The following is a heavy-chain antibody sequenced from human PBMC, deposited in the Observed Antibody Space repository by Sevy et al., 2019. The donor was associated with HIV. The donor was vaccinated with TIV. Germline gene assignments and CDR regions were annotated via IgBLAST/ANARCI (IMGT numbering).Heavy chain of an antibody. Sequence: ASVKVSCKASGYTFTSYGISWVRQAPGQGLEWMGCISAYNGNTNYAQKLQGRVTMTTDTSTSTAYMELRSLRSDDTAVYYCARGGHGYSSSWTVNWFDPWGQGTLVTVSS. CDR3: ARGGHGYSSSWTVNWFDP. CDR2: ISAYNGNT. V-gene: IGHV1-18*01. D-gene: IGHD6-13*01. CDR1: GYTFTSYG. J-gene: IGHJ5*02.